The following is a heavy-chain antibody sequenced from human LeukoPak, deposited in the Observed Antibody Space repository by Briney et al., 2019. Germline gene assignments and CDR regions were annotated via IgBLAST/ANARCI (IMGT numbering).Heavy chain of an antibody. Sequence: GGSLRLSCAVSGFTFYNNAMRWVREAPGGGVEWVSAISGGGGNTYYADSVKRRFTISTDNSKSTLYLQLNSLRAEDTAVYYCAKQSTASGSWDYWGQGTLLTVSS. J-gene: IGHJ4*02. D-gene: IGHD2-21*01. V-gene: IGHV3-23*01. CDR3: AKQSTASGSWDY. CDR1: GFTFYNNA. CDR2: ISGGGGNT.